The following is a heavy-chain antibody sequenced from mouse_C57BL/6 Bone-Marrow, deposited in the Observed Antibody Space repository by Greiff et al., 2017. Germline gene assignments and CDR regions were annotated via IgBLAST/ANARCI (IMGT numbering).Heavy chain of an antibody. J-gene: IGHJ2*01. CDR3: ARDDGYLGY. Sequence: VKLQESGAELARPGASVKLSCKASGYTFTSYGISWVKQRTGQGLEWIGEIYPRSGNTYYNEKFKGKATLTADKSSSTAYMELRSLTSEDSAVYFCARDDGYLGYWGQGTTLTVSS. CDR2: IYPRSGNT. V-gene: IGHV1-81*01. CDR1: GYTFTSYG. D-gene: IGHD2-3*01.